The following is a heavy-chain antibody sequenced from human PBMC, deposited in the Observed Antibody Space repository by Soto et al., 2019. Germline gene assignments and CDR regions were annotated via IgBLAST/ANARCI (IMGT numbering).Heavy chain of an antibody. CDR3: ARSPRKYNWFDP. CDR1: GGSISSGDYY. V-gene: IGHV4-30-4*01. J-gene: IGHJ5*02. CDR2: IYYSGST. Sequence: SETLSLTCTVSGGSISSGDYYWSWIRQPPGKGLEWIGYIYYSGSTYYNPSLKSRVTISVDTSKNQFSLKLSSVTAADTAVYYCARSPRKYNWFDPWGQGTLVTVSS.